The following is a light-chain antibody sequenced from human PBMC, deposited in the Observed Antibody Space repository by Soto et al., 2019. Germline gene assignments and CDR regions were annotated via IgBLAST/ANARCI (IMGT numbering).Light chain of an antibody. J-gene: IGLJ3*02. CDR2: DNN. Sequence: QPVLTQPPSASGTPGQRVTISCSGSRSNIGSNTVNWYQQLPGTAPKLLIYDNNQRPSGVPDRFSGSKSGTSASLAISGLQSEDEADYYCAAWDASLNGWVFGGGTKLTVL. CDR3: AAWDASLNGWV. CDR1: RSNIGSNT. V-gene: IGLV1-44*01.